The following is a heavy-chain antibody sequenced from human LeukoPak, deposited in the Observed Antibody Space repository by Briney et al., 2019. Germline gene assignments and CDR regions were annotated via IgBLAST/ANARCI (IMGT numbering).Heavy chain of an antibody. V-gene: IGHV4-39*01. Sequence: ETLSLTCTVSGGSISSSSYYWGWVRQPPGKGLEWIAIIYYTGSTYYNPSLKSRVTMSVDTSKNQFSLKLTSVTAAHTAVYYCARLRPVVVTAGYFDYWGQGTLVTVSS. D-gene: IGHD2-21*02. CDR2: IYYTGST. CDR3: ARLRPVVVTAGYFDY. CDR1: GGSISSSSYY. J-gene: IGHJ4*02.